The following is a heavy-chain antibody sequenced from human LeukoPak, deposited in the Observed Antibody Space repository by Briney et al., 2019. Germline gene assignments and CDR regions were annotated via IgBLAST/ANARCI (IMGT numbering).Heavy chain of an antibody. J-gene: IGHJ4*02. D-gene: IGHD3-16*01. CDR2: IQSKTDGGTT. V-gene: IGHV3-15*01. Sequence: PGGSLRLSCAASGFTFSSYGMHWVRQAPGKGLECVGFIQSKTDGGTTDSATPVKGRFTVSRDDLKNTLYLQMNSLKTEDTAVYYCITWSSQFDYWGQGTPVTVSS. CDR3: ITWSSQFDY. CDR1: GFTFSSYG.